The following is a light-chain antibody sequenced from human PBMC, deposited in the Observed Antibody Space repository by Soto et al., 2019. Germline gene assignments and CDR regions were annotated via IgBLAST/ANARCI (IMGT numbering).Light chain of an antibody. V-gene: IGLV2-23*02. Sequence: QSALTQPASVSGSPGQSIXISCTGTSSDVGSYNLVSWYQQHPGKAPKLMIYEVSKRPSGVSNRFSGSKSGNTASLTISGLQAEDEADYYCCSYAGSSTXLYVFGTGTKLTVL. CDR3: CSYAGSSTXLYV. CDR1: SSDVGSYNL. J-gene: IGLJ1*01. CDR2: EVS.